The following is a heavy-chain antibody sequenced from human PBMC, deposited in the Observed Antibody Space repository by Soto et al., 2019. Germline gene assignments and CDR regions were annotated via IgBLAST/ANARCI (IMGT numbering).Heavy chain of an antibody. D-gene: IGHD2-15*01. Sequence: QVQLVQSAAEVKKPGASVKVSCKASGYTLTNYAISWVRQAPGQGPEWMGWINTYNGNSNYAQKFQGRVTMTTDPSTNKAYMALRSLTSDDTAVYYCARDCTGGSCFCIYWGQGTLVTVSS. CDR3: ARDCTGGSCFCIY. V-gene: IGHV1-18*01. CDR1: GYTLTNYA. CDR2: INTYNGNS. J-gene: IGHJ4*02.